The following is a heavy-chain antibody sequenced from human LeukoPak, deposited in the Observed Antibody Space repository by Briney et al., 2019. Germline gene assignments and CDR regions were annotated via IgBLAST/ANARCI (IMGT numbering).Heavy chain of an antibody. V-gene: IGHV3-30-3*01. Sequence: GGSLRLSCVASGFTFSSYAMHGVRQAPGKGLEWVAVRSYDGSNKYYADSVKGRFTISRDNSKNTLYLQMNSLRAEDTAVYYCARVKSGSRKYYFDYWGQGTLVTVSS. CDR3: ARVKSGSRKYYFDY. J-gene: IGHJ4*02. CDR1: GFTFSSYA. D-gene: IGHD1-26*01. CDR2: RSYDGSNK.